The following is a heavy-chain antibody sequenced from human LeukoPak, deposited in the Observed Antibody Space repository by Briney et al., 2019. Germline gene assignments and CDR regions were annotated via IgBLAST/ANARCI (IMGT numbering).Heavy chain of an antibody. Sequence: GGSLRLSCAASGFTLSIYAMNWVRQAPGKGLEWVSSISRSGSHIFFADSVKGRFSISRDNAMNSLYLQMNSLRAEDTAVYYCARGEGYYDSSGYYLPAFDIWGQGTMVTVSS. CDR3: ARGEGYYDSSGYYLPAFDI. CDR2: ISRSGSHI. J-gene: IGHJ3*02. CDR1: GFTLSIYA. D-gene: IGHD3-22*01. V-gene: IGHV3-21*01.